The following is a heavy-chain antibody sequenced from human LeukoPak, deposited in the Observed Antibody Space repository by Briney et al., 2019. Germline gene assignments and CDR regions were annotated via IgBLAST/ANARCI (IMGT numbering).Heavy chain of an antibody. J-gene: IGHJ4*02. CDR2: IYYSGST. D-gene: IGHD6-6*01. CDR3: ARGGYSSSSLFDY. CDR1: GGSISSGDYY. Sequence: PSQTLSLTCTVSGGSISSGDYYWSWIRQPPGKGLEWIGYIYYSGSTYYNPSLKSRVTISVDTSKNQFSLKLSSVTAADTAVYYCARGGYSSSSLFDYWGQGTLVTVSS. V-gene: IGHV4-30-4*01.